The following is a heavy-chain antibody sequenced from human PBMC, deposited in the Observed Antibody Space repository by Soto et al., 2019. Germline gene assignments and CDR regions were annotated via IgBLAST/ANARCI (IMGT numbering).Heavy chain of an antibody. CDR3: ARGMDYYDSSGYFTTYYFDF. V-gene: IGHV1-2*02. CDR1: GYTFTGYY. J-gene: IGHJ4*02. D-gene: IGHD3-22*01. Sequence: ASVKVSCKXSGYTFTGYYMHWVRQAPGQGLEWMGWINPNSGGTNYEQKFQGRVTMTRDTSISTAYMELSRLRSDDTAVYYCARGMDYYDSSGYFTTYYFDFWGQGALVTVSS. CDR2: INPNSGGT.